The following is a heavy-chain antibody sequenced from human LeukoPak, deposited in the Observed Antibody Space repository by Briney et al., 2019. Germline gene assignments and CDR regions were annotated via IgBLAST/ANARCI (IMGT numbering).Heavy chain of an antibody. D-gene: IGHD3-9*01. CDR1: GYSISSGYY. Sequence: SETLSLTCAVSGYSISSGYYWGWIRQPPGKGLEWIGSIYHSGSTYYNPSLKSRVTISVATSKNQFSLKLSSVPAADTDVYYCARGPSKVLRYFDWSSDYFDYWGQGTLVTVSS. CDR3: ARGPSKVLRYFDWSSDYFDY. CDR2: IYHSGST. J-gene: IGHJ4*02. V-gene: IGHV4-38-2*01.